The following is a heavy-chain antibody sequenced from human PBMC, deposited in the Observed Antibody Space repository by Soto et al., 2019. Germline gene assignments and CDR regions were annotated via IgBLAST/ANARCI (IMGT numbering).Heavy chain of an antibody. Sequence: QMQLQESGPGLVKPSETLSLTCIVSGDSMSSRSYYWGWIRQPPGKGLEWIGSVHSSGTTYYKPSLESRVTISVDTSKNQFSLKLNSVTAADTAVYYCARPSNWNDAFDIWGQGTMVTVSS. CDR3: ARPSNWNDAFDI. CDR2: VHSSGTT. J-gene: IGHJ3*02. CDR1: GDSMSSRSYY. V-gene: IGHV4-39*01. D-gene: IGHD1-20*01.